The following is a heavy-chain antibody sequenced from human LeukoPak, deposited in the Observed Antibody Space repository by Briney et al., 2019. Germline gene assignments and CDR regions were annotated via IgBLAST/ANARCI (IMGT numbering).Heavy chain of an antibody. CDR2: IQQDRSEK. D-gene: IGHD5-18*01. CDR3: ARDRGFSYGIDF. J-gene: IGHJ4*02. CDR1: GFTFSDYW. V-gene: IGHV3-7*04. Sequence: GESLRLSRAASGFTFSDYWMSWVRQAPGKGLEWVANIQQDRSEKYYVDFVKGRFTISRDNAKKSLFLQVSSLRGEDTAVYYCARDRGFSYGIDFWGQGTLVTVSS.